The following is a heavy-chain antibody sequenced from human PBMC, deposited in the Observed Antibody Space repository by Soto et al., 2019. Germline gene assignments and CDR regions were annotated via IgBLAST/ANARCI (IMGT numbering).Heavy chain of an antibody. D-gene: IGHD1-26*01. Sequence: GGSLRLSCAASGFTFSSYWMSWVRQAPGKGLGWVGRIKSKTDGGTTDYAAPVKGRFTISRDDSKNTLYLQMNSLKTEDTAVYYCTKPMVGAIPSFDYWGQGTLVTVS. CDR1: GFTFSSYW. J-gene: IGHJ4*02. CDR2: IKSKTDGGTT. V-gene: IGHV3-15*01. CDR3: TKPMVGAIPSFDY.